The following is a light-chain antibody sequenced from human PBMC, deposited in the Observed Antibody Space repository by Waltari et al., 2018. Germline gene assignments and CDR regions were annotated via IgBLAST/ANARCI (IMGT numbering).Light chain of an antibody. Sequence: EIVLTQSPATLSLSPGERANLSCKASQTVRSYLACYQQKPGHAPRLLIFDASSRAHGIPAKFSCSGSGTDFTLTVSNLEPEDFAVYYCQQRSNWPYTFGQGTSVEIK. V-gene: IGKV3-11*01. J-gene: IGKJ2*01. CDR3: QQRSNWPYT. CDR2: DAS. CDR1: QTVRSY.